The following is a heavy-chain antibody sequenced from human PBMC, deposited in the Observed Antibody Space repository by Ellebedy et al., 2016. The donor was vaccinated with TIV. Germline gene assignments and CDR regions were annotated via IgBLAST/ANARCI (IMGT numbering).Heavy chain of an antibody. CDR2: VYYRGST. D-gene: IGHD3-10*01. J-gene: IGHJ4*02. CDR1: GGSISGSNYY. V-gene: IGHV4-39*01. Sequence: MPSETLSLTCTVSGGSISGSNYYWGWIRQPPGKGLECIGGVYYRGSTYYNPSLKGRVTISVDLSKNQFSLKLSSVTAADTAVYYCARQSVRYYSGSGNYYAPLDDYWGQGTLVTVSS. CDR3: ARQSVRYYSGSGNYYAPLDDY.